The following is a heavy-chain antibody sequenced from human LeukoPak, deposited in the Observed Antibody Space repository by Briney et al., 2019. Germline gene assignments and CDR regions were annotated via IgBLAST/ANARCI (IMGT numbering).Heavy chain of an antibody. CDR1: GGSISSYY. CDR2: IYTSGST. Sequence: SETLSLTCTVSGGSISSYYWSWIRQPAGKGLEWIGRIYTSGSTNYNPSLKSRVTMSVDTSKNQFSLKLSSVTAADTAVYYCARDAVRGAIAAAGTRFDPWGQGTLVTVSS. J-gene: IGHJ5*02. D-gene: IGHD6-13*01. CDR3: ARDAVRGAIAAAGTRFDP. V-gene: IGHV4-4*07.